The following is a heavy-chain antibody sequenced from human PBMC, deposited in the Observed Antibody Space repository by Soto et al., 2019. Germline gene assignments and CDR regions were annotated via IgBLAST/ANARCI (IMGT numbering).Heavy chain of an antibody. Sequence: LVESGGGLVYPGGSLRLSCEGSGFRFSDHSMNWFRQAPGKGLQGSSYISSNSDITYYADSVKGRFTVSRDNANNALFLQMNSLRDDDTATYYCARLPKGSLVTAWGQGARVTVSS. CDR1: GFRFSDHS. D-gene: IGHD2-21*02. CDR3: ARLPKGSLVTA. J-gene: IGHJ4*02. V-gene: IGHV3-48*02. CDR2: ISSNSDIT.